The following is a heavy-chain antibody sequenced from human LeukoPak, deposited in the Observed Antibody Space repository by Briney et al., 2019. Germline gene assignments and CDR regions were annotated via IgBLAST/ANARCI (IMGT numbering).Heavy chain of an antibody. D-gene: IGHD3-22*01. CDR1: GFTFDDYA. CDR2: IRWSCENI. V-gene: IGHV3-9*01. Sequence: TGSSLTLSCAASGFTFDDYAMLWVRHAPGKGLEWVSGIRWSCENIGYAASVKGRFHISRDNAENSLYLQMNRLRSENRAFYYCARGNRDSSGFYYYSGMDVWGQGTTVTVS. J-gene: IGHJ6*02. CDR3: ARGNRDSSGFYYYSGMDV.